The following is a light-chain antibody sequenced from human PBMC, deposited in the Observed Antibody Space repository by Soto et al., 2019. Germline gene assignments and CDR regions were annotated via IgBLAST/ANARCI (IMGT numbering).Light chain of an antibody. CDR2: GAS. CDR1: QSVSST. CDR3: QQYNNWPRGT. Sequence: EILMTQSPATLSVSPGERATLSCRASQSVSSTLAWYQQKPGQAPRLLIYGASTRATGIPARFSGSGSGTEFTLTISSLQSEDFAVYYCQQYNNWPRGTFGQGTKLEIK. V-gene: IGKV3-15*01. J-gene: IGKJ2*02.